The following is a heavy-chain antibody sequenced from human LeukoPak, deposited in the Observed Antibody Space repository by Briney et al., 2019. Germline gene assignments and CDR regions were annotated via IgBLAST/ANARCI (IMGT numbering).Heavy chain of an antibody. D-gene: IGHD6-6*01. Sequence: ASVKVSCKVSGYTLTELSMHWVRQAPGKGLEWMGGFDPEDGETIYSQKFQGRVTMTEDTSTDTAYMELSSLRSEDTAVYYCARLGPLHIADRSSLAYYYYYYGMDVWGQGTTVTVSS. J-gene: IGHJ6*02. CDR2: FDPEDGET. CDR3: ARLGPLHIADRSSLAYYYYYYGMDV. V-gene: IGHV1-24*01. CDR1: GYTLTELS.